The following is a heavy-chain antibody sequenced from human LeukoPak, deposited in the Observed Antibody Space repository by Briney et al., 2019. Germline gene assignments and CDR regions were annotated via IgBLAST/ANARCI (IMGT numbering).Heavy chain of an antibody. J-gene: IGHJ6*02. D-gene: IGHD3-22*01. CDR3: ARHGVYDSSGYYALGYYYGMDV. CDR1: GGSFSGYY. Sequence: SETLSLTCAVYGGSFSGYYWSWIRQPPGKGLEWIGEINHSGSTNYNPSLKSRVTISVDTSKNQFSLKLSSVTAADTAVYYCARHGVYDSSGYYALGYYYGMDVWGQGTTVTVSS. V-gene: IGHV4-34*01. CDR2: INHSGST.